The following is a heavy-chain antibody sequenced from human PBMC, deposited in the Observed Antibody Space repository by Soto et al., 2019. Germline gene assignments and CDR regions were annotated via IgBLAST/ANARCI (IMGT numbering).Heavy chain of an antibody. V-gene: IGHV1-8*01. CDR3: ARGRYYDDSRWLDP. Sequence: QVQLVQSGAEVKKPGASVKVSCKASGYTFTSYDINWVRQATGQGLGWMGWMNPNSGNTGHAQKFQGRVTMTRNTSISTAYMELSSLRSEDTAVYYCARGRYYDDSRWLDPWGQGTLVTVSS. D-gene: IGHD3-22*01. J-gene: IGHJ5*02. CDR2: MNPNSGNT. CDR1: GYTFTSYD.